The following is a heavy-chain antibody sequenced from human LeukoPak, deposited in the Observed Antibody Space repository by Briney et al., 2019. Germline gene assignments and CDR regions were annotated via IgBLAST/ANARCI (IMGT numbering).Heavy chain of an antibody. Sequence: GGSLRLSCAASGFTFSSYSMNWVRQAPGKGLEWVSYISSSSSTISYADSVKGRFTVSRDNAKSSLYLQMNSLRAEDTAVYYCARDVDRNYYYMDVWGKGTTVTVYS. CDR1: GFTFSSYS. CDR2: ISSSSSTI. J-gene: IGHJ6*03. CDR3: ARDVDRNYYYMDV. D-gene: IGHD3/OR15-3a*01. V-gene: IGHV3-48*04.